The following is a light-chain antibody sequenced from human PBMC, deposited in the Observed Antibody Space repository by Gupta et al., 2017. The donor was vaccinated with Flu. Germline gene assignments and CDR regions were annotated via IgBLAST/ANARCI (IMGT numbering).Light chain of an antibody. Sequence: VLSVPPPVGLPPWLRGTLPCPRSSYNLGPGYDVHWYQQPPGTAPKPPIYGNSNRPSGVPDRFSGSKSGTAASLAITGRQAEDEADYYCQSYASSLSGPVFGGGTKLTVL. CDR3: QSYASSLSGPV. J-gene: IGLJ2*01. CDR2: GNS. V-gene: IGLV1-40*01. CDR1: SYNLGPGYD.